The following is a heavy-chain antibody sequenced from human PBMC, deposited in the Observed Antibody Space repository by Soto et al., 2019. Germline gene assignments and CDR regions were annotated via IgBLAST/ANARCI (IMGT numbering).Heavy chain of an antibody. Sequence: EVQLVESGGGLVQPGGSLRLSCAASGFTFSSYTMNWVRQAPGKGLEWVSNIRSSGSSIYYADSVKGRFTISRDNAKISLYLQMNSLRAEDPAVYYCARYGDIRLPLNYWGKGTLVTVSS. CDR1: GFTFSSYT. CDR2: IRSSGSSI. J-gene: IGHJ4*02. V-gene: IGHV3-48*04. CDR3: ARYGDIRLPLNY. D-gene: IGHD4-17*01.